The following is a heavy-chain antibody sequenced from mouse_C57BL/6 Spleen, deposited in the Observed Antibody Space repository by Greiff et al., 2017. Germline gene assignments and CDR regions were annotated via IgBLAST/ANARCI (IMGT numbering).Heavy chain of an antibody. CDR3: ARRVITTGVAREGAMDY. CDR1: GYTFTSYW. CDR2: IHPNSGST. J-gene: IGHJ4*01. V-gene: IGHV1-64*01. Sequence: QVQLQQPGAELVKPGASVKLSCKASGYTFTSYWMHWVKQRPGQGLEWIGMIHPNSGSTNYNEKFKSKATLTVDKSSSTAYMQLSSLTSEDSAVYYCARRVITTGVAREGAMDYWGQGTSVTVSS. D-gene: IGHD1-1*01.